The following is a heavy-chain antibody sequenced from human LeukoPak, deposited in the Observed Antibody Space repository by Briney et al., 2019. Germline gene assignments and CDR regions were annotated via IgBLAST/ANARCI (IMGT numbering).Heavy chain of an antibody. D-gene: IGHD3-22*01. V-gene: IGHV3-74*01. CDR3: VRGYSSGYRLDY. CDR2: INGDGSST. CDR1: GFTFSSYW. Sequence: GGSLRLSCAASGFTFSSYWMHWVRQDPVKGLLWVSRINGDGSSTDYADSEKGRFTISRDNAKNTVYLQMNSLKAEDTAVYHCVRGYSSGYRLDYWGQGTLVTVSS. J-gene: IGHJ4*02.